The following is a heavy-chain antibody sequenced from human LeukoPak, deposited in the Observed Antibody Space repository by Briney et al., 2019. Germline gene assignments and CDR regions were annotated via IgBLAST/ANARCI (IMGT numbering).Heavy chain of an antibody. Sequence: SETLSLTCAVYGGSFSGYYWSWIRQPPGKGLEWIGYISYGGATNYNPSLKSRVTISVDTSNNQFSLRLSSVTAADTAVYYCARQFSSGWHTDGVDYWGQGTLVTVTS. D-gene: IGHD6-19*01. CDR2: ISYGGAT. V-gene: IGHV4-59*08. CDR3: ARQFSSGWHTDGVDY. CDR1: GGSFSGYY. J-gene: IGHJ4*02.